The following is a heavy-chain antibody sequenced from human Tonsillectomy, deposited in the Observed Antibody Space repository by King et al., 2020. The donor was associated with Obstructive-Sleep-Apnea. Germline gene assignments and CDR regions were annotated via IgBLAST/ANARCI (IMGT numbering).Heavy chain of an antibody. D-gene: IGHD1-26*01. J-gene: IGHJ4*02. CDR3: ARQPLEVGATTGFDY. CDR2: IYPGDSDT. Sequence: VQLVESGAEVKKPGESLKISCKGSGYSFTSYWIGWVRQMPGKGLEWMGIIYPGDSDTRYSPSFQGQVTISAAKSISTAYLQWSSLKASDTAMYYCARQPLEVGATTGFDYWGQGTLVTVSS. V-gene: IGHV5-51*01. CDR1: GYSFTSYW.